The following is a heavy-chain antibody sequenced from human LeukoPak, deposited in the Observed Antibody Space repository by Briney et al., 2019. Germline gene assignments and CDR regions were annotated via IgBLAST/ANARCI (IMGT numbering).Heavy chain of an antibody. CDR2: IYPGDSRT. J-gene: IGHJ6*03. CDR1: GYSFTGYW. Sequence: GESLKISCKGSGYSFTGYWIGWVRQMPGKGLEWMGIIYPGDSRTRYSPSFQGQVTISADKSISIAYLQWSSPKASDTAIYYCARHVLAVAGDYYYYYMGVWGKGTTVTVSS. V-gene: IGHV5-51*01. D-gene: IGHD6-19*01. CDR3: ARHVLAVAGDYYYYYMGV.